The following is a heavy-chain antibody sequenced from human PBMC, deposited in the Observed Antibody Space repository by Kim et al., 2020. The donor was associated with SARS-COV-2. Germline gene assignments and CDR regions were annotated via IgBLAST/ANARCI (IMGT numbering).Heavy chain of an antibody. CDR2: INSDGSDT. Sequence: GGSLRLSCEASGFTFSNYWMNWVRHGPGKGLVWVSRINSDGSDTNYADSGKGRFTISRDNAKNTLHLQLNSLGVEDTAIYYCARGSFQQGFDPWGQGTLVTVSS. D-gene: IGHD6-13*01. CDR1: GFTFSNYW. CDR3: ARGSFQQGFDP. J-gene: IGHJ5*02. V-gene: IGHV3-74*01.